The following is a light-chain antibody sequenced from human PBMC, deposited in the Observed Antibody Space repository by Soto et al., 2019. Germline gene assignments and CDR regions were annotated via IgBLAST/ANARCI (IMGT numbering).Light chain of an antibody. CDR3: SSYTSSSTLGVYV. Sequence: QSALTQPASVSGSPGQSITISCTGTSSDVGGYNYVSWYQQHPGKAPKLMIYEVSNRPSGVSNRFSGSKSGNTASLTISGLQAEDEADYYCSSYTSSSTLGVYVFGTGTKVTVL. CDR1: SSDVGGYNY. V-gene: IGLV2-14*01. CDR2: EVS. J-gene: IGLJ1*01.